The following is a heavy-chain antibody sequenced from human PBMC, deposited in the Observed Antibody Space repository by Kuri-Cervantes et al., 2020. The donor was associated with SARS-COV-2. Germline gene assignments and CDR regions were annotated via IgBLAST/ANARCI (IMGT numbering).Heavy chain of an antibody. CDR1: GYSISSGYY. CDR2: TYHSGST. V-gene: IGHV4-38-2*01. J-gene: IGHJ2*01. CDR3: ARVRYCSSTSCRLGWYFDL. Sequence: SQTLSLTCAVSGYSISSGYYWGWIRQPPGKGLEWIAITYHSGSTYYNPSLKSRVTISLDTSKNQFSLKLSSVTAADTAVYYCARVRYCSSTSCRLGWYFDLWGRGTLVTVSS. D-gene: IGHD2-2*01.